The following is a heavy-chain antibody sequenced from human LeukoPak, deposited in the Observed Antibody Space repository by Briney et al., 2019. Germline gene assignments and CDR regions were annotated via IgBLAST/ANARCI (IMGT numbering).Heavy chain of an antibody. D-gene: IGHD3-22*01. Sequence: GRSLRLSCAAYGFTFSSYAMRWVRQAPGKGLEWVSAISGSGGSTYYADSVKGRFTISRDNSKNTLYLQMNSLRAEDTAVYYCAKVSRYYDSSGPVDYWGQGTLVTVSS. CDR2: ISGSGGST. J-gene: IGHJ4*02. V-gene: IGHV3-23*01. CDR3: AKVSRYYDSSGPVDY. CDR1: GFTFSSYA.